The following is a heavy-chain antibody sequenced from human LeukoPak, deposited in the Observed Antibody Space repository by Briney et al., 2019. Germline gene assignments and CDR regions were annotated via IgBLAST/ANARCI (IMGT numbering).Heavy chain of an antibody. CDR2: IYYSGST. Sequence: PSETLSLTCTVSGGSISSYYWSWIRQPPGKGLEWIGYIYYSGSTNYNPSLKSRVTISVDTSKNQFSLKLSSVTAADTAVYYCARQNGRHYYYGMDVWGQGTTVTVSS. CDR1: GGSISSYY. D-gene: IGHD1-14*01. CDR3: ARQNGRHYYYGMDV. J-gene: IGHJ6*02. V-gene: IGHV4-59*01.